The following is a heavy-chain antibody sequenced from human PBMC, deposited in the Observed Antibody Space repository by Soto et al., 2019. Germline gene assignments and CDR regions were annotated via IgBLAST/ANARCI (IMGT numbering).Heavy chain of an antibody. CDR3: ARDFSGQQLVRGGDY. J-gene: IGHJ4*02. CDR2: INPNSGGT. D-gene: IGHD6-13*01. V-gene: IGHV1-2*02. Sequence: ASVKVSCKASGYTFTGYYMHWVRQAPGQGLEWMGWINPNSGGTNYAQKFQGRVTMTRDTSISTAYMELSRLRSDDTAVYYGARDFSGQQLVRGGDYWGQGTLVTVSS. CDR1: GYTFTGYY.